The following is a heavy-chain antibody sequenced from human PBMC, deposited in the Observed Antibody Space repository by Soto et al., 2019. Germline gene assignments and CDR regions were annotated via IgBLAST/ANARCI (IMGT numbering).Heavy chain of an antibody. CDR1: GFTFSSYS. V-gene: IGHV3-21*01. Sequence: GGSLRLSCAASGFTFSSYSMNWVRQAPGKGLEWVSTISSSGSYIYYADSVKGRFTISRDKAKNSLYLQMNSLRAEDTGVYYCASDRSVAGYFDYWGQGTMVTVSS. J-gene: IGHJ4*02. CDR3: ASDRSVAGYFDY. CDR2: ISSSGSYI. D-gene: IGHD6-19*01.